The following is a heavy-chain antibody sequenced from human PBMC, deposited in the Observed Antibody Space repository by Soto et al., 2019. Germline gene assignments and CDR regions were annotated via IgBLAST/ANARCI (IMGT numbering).Heavy chain of an antibody. D-gene: IGHD3-10*01. Sequence: QVQLRQWGAGLLKPSETLSLTCAVYGGSFSDYYWSWIRQPPGKGLEWIGEINHSGSTNYNPSLKSRVTISVDTSKNQFSLKLSSVTAADTAVYYCAREVWVSGRIRFDPWGQGTLVTVSS. CDR1: GGSFSDYY. CDR3: AREVWVSGRIRFDP. J-gene: IGHJ5*02. V-gene: IGHV4-34*01. CDR2: INHSGST.